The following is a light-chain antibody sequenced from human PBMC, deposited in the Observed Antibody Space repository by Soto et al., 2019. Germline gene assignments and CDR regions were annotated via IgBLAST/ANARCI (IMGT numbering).Light chain of an antibody. CDR2: GAS. Sequence: EIVMTQSPATLSVSPGERATLSCRASQSVSSDLAWYQQKPGQAPRLLIYGASTRASAVPARFSGSGSGTEFTLTISSLQSEDFAVYYCQQYNNRPRTFGQGTKVEIK. CDR3: QQYNNRPRT. CDR1: QSVSSD. J-gene: IGKJ1*01. V-gene: IGKV3-15*01.